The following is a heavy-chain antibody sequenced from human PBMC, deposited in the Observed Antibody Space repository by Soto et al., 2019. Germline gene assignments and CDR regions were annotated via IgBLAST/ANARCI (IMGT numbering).Heavy chain of an antibody. J-gene: IGHJ1*01. CDR2: IYYSGST. V-gene: IGHV4-31*03. CDR3: ARGPREYRRIGGSFQH. CDR1: GGSISSGGYY. Sequence: QVQLQESGPGLVKPSQTLSLTCTVSGGSISSGGYYWSWIRQHPGKGLEWIGYIYYSGSTYYNPSVKSRVTIAVDTSKNQFSLKLSSVTAADTAVYYCARGPREYRRIGGSFQHWGQGTLVTVSS. D-gene: IGHD2-15*01.